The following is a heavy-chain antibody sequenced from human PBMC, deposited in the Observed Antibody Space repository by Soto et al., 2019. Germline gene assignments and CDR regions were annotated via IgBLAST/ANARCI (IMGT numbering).Heavy chain of an antibody. CDR3: ARMYYSYGMDV. Sequence: QVTLKESGPVLVKPTETLTLTCTVSGFSLSNARMGVSWIRQPPGKALEWLAHIFSNDEKSYSTSLKSRLTNSKDTYKSPVVLTMTNLDPVDPAKYYCARMYYSYGMDVWGQGTTVTVSS. CDR1: GFSLSNARMG. J-gene: IGHJ6*02. V-gene: IGHV2-26*01. CDR2: IFSNDEK.